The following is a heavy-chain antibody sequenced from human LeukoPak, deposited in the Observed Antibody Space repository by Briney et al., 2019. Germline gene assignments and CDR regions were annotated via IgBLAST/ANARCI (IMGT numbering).Heavy chain of an antibody. CDR1: GHTFTTYY. V-gene: IGHV1-46*01. J-gene: IGHJ5*02. CDR2: INPSGDGT. CDR3: AKETPNTGWFDP. D-gene: IGHD1-14*01. Sequence: ASVKVSCKASGHTFTTYYVHLVRQAPGQGPEWMGVINPSGDGTNYPQRFQGRVTLTRDTSTSTVYMELTSLRSEDTAMYYCAKETPNTGWFDPWGQGTLVTVSS.